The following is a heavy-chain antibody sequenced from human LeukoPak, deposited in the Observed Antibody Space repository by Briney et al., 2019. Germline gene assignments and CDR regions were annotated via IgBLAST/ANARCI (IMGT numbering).Heavy chain of an antibody. J-gene: IGHJ6*02. CDR1: GGSISSGGYS. CDR2: IYHSGST. V-gene: IGHV4-30-2*01. CDR3: ARANVDYYYGMDV. D-gene: IGHD1-1*01. Sequence: SETLSLTCAASGGSISSGGYSWSWIRQPPGKGLEWIGYIYHSGSTYYNPSLKSRVTISVDRSKNQFSLKLSSVTAADTAVYYCARANVDYYYGMDVWGQGTTVTVSS.